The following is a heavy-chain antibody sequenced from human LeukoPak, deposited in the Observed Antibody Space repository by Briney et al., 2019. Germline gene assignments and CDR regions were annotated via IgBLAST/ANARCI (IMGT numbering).Heavy chain of an antibody. J-gene: IGHJ4*02. CDR2: ISTYNGNT. CDR1: GYTFVTYG. CDR3: ARASFDH. V-gene: IGHV1-18*01. Sequence: GASVKVSCKASGYTFVTYGINWVRQAPGQGPEWIGWISTYNGNTKYALKFQDRVTLTRDTSTTTAYMELKSLTSDDRAVYCCARASFDHWGQGTLVIVSS.